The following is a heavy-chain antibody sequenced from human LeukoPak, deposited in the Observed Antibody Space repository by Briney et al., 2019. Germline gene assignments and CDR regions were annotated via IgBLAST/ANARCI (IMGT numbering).Heavy chain of an antibody. D-gene: IGHD1-26*01. J-gene: IGHJ4*02. V-gene: IGHV1-2*02. CDR2: INPNSGGT. CDR1: GYTFTGYY. CDR3: ARVPRGSFCFDY. Sequence: ASMKVSCKASGYTFTGYYMHWVRQAPGQGLEWMGWINPNSGGTNYAQKFQGRVTMTRDTSISTAYMELSRLRSDDTAVYYCARVPRGSFCFDYWGQGTLVTVSS.